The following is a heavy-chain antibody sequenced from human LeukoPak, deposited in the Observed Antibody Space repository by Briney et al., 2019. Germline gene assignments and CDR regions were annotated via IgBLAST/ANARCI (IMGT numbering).Heavy chain of an antibody. CDR3: AKSGSGSYLHYFDY. CDR2: IYSGGST. V-gene: IGHV3-53*01. CDR1: GFIVSSNY. J-gene: IGHJ4*02. Sequence: GGSLRLSCAASGFIVSSNYMSWVRQAPGKGLEWVSVIYSGGSTYHADSVKGRFTISRDNSKNTLYLQMNSLRAEDTAVYYCAKSGSGSYLHYFDYWGQGTLVTVSS. D-gene: IGHD1-26*01.